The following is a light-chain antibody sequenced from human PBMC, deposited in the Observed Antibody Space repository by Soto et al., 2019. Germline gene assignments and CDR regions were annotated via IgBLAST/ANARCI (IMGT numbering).Light chain of an antibody. CDR2: SSN. V-gene: IGLV1-44*01. CDR1: SSNIGSNS. J-gene: IGLJ2*01. CDR3: TAWDDSLNGVV. Sequence: QSVLTQPPSASGTPGQRVTISCSGSSSNIGSNSVNWYQQLPGTAPKLLMYSSNQRPSGVPDRFSGSKSGTSASLAISGLQSEDEADYYCTAWDDSLNGVVFGGGTMLTVL.